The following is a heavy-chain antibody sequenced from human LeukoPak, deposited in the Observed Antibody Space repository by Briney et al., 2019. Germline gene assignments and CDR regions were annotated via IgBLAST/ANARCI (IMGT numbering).Heavy chain of an antibody. D-gene: IGHD2-2*02. CDR1: GFTFSSYA. Sequence: AGGSLRLSCAASGFTFSSYAMSWVRQAPGKGLEWVSAISGSGGSTYYADSVKGRFTISRDNSKNTLYLQMNSLRAEDTAVYYCAKDRCGSSTSCYTPFDYWGQGTLVTVSS. V-gene: IGHV3-23*01. CDR3: AKDRCGSSTSCYTPFDY. CDR2: ISGSGGST. J-gene: IGHJ4*02.